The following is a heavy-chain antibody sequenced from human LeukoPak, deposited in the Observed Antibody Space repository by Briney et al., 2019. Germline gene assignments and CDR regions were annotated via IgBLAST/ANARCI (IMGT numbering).Heavy chain of an antibody. CDR1: GYTFTGYY. Sequence: ASVKVSCKASGYTFTGYYMHWVRQAPGQGLEWMGWINPNSGGTNYAQKFQGRVTMTRDTSISTAYMELSRLRSDDTAVYYCAKEIDIPVGGTFHYYGLDVWGQGTTVTVS. CDR3: AKEIDIPVGGTFHYYGLDV. J-gene: IGHJ6*02. V-gene: IGHV1-2*02. CDR2: INPNSGGT. D-gene: IGHD6-19*01.